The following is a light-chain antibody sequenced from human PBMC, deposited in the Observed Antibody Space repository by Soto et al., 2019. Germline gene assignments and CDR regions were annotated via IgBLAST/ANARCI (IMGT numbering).Light chain of an antibody. J-gene: IGKJ1*01. CDR3: QQYNTYSWT. CDR1: QDISNY. Sequence: DIQMTQSPSSLAASVGDRVTITCQASQDISNYLNWYQQKQGKXXKXXIYDASNLETGVPSRFSGSGSGTELAITISSLQPDDFATYYCQQYNTYSWTFGPGTKVDIK. CDR2: DAS. V-gene: IGKV1-33*01.